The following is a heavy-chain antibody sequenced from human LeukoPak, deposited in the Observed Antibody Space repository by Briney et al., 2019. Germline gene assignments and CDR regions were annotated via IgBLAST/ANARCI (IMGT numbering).Heavy chain of an antibody. CDR2: FDPEDGET. CDR3: AGPEMATITQGAFDI. CDR1: GYTLTELS. J-gene: IGHJ3*02. V-gene: IGHV1-24*01. Sequence: ASVKVSCKVSGYTLTELSMHWVRQAPGKGLEWMGGFDPEDGETIYAQKFQGRVTITADKSTSTAYMELSSLRSEDTAVYYCAGPEMATITQGAFDIWGQGTMVTVPS. D-gene: IGHD5-24*01.